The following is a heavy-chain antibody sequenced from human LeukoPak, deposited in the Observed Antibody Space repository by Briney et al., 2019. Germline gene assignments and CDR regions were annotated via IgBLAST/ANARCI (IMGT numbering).Heavy chain of an antibody. CDR3: AKTYYDILTGYRPFDY. CDR2: IYYSGST. CDR1: GGSINSGGYY. J-gene: IGHJ4*02. D-gene: IGHD3-9*01. Sequence: SQTLSLTCTVSGGSINSGGYYWSWIRQRPGKGLEWIGYIYYSGSTYYNPSLKSRVTISVDTSKNQFSLKLSSVTAADTAVYYCAKTYYDILTGYRPFDYWGQGTLVTVSS. V-gene: IGHV4-31*03.